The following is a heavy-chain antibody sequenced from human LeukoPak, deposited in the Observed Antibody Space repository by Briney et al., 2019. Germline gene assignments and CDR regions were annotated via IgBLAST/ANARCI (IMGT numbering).Heavy chain of an antibody. D-gene: IGHD6-13*01. CDR3: ARRDSSSCIDY. CDR1: GGSISSYY. CDR2: IYYSGST. V-gene: IGHV4-59*08. J-gene: IGHJ4*02. Sequence: TSETLSLTYTVSGGSISSYYWSWIRQPPGKGLEWIGYIYYSGSTNYNPSLKSRVSISVDTSKNQFSLKLSSVTAADTAVYYCARRDSSSCIDYWGQGTLVTVSS.